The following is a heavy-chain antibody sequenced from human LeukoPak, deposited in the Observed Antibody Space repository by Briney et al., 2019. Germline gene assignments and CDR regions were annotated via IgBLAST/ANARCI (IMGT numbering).Heavy chain of an antibody. CDR3: AGLTYYDFWSGESDAFDI. V-gene: IGHV1-69*04. CDR2: IIPILGIA. Sequence: ASVKVSCKASGGTFSSYAISWVRQAPGQGLEWMGRIIPILGIANYAQKFQGRVTITADKSTSTAYMELSSLRSEDTAVYYCAGLTYYDFWSGESDAFDIWGQGTMVTVSS. D-gene: IGHD3-3*01. J-gene: IGHJ3*02. CDR1: GGTFSSYA.